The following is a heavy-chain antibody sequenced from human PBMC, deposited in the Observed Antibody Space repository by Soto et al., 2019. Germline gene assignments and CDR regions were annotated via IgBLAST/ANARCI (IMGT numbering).Heavy chain of an antibody. Sequence: EVQLVETGGGLVKPGESLRLSCAASGFTLSNTWMTWVRQAPGKGLEWVGRIKSKTDGGTTDYAAPVKGRFTISRDDSKNTLYLQMNSLSTEDTAVYYCSTDAYGYIPLWGQGALVTVSS. CDR3: STDAYGYIPL. CDR2: IKSKTDGGTT. CDR1: GFTLSNTW. J-gene: IGHJ4*02. D-gene: IGHD5-18*01. V-gene: IGHV3-15*01.